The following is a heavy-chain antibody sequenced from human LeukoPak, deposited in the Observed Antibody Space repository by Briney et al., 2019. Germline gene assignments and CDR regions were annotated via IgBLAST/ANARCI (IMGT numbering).Heavy chain of an antibody. V-gene: IGHV3-30*18. CDR2: ISYDGSNK. D-gene: IGHD6-13*01. J-gene: IGHJ4*02. Sequence: GGSLRLSCAASGFTFSSYGMHWVRQAPGKGPEWVAVISYDGSNKYYADSVKGRFTISRDNSKNTLYLQMNSLRAEDTAVYYCAKDLTQQLGRFDYWGQGTLVTVSS. CDR1: GFTFSSYG. CDR3: AKDLTQQLGRFDY.